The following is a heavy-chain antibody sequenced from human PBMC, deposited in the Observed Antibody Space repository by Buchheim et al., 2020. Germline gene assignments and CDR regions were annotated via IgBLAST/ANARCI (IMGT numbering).Heavy chain of an antibody. Sequence: QVQLQESGPGLVKPSGTLSLTCAVSGGSISSSNWWSWVRQPPGKGLEWIGEIYHSGTTNYNPSLKSRVPISADKSTKHVSLKLTSVTAADTAVYYCANRIATRAEWFDPWGQGTL. CDR3: ANRIATRAEWFDP. J-gene: IGHJ5*02. CDR1: GGSISSSNW. D-gene: IGHD6-6*01. V-gene: IGHV4-4*02. CDR2: IYHSGTT.